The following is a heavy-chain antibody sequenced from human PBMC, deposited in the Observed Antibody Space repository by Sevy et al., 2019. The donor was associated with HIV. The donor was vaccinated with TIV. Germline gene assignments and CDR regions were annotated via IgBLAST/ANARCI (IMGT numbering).Heavy chain of an antibody. J-gene: IGHJ3*02. CDR2: IKSKTDGGTT. Sequence: GGSLRLSCAASGFTFSNAWMSWVRQAPGKGLEWVGRIKSKTDGGTTDYAAPVKGRFTISRDDSKNTLYMQMNSLKTEDTAVYYCTTERFGGSYFPFDIWGQGTMVTVSS. CDR1: GFTFSNAW. CDR3: TTERFGGSYFPFDI. V-gene: IGHV3-15*01. D-gene: IGHD1-26*01.